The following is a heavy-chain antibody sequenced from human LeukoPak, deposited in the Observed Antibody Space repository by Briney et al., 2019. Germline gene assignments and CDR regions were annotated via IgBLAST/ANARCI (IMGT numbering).Heavy chain of an antibody. CDR2: ISSYSSTI. J-gene: IGHJ6*03. CDR3: ATRSCSISACRASSYHCMDF. V-gene: IGHV3-48*04. CDR1: GFIFSKHG. Sequence: GGSLRLSCAASGFIFSKHGMNWVRQAPGKGLEWISYISSYSSTIYYADSVQGRFTVSRDNAKSSLYLQLNSLRAEDTAVYYCATRSCSISACRASSYHCMDFWGKGTTVTVSS. D-gene: IGHD2-2*01.